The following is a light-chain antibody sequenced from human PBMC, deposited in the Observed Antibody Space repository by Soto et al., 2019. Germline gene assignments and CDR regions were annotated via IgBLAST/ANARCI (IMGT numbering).Light chain of an antibody. CDR2: EVS. J-gene: IGLJ1*01. CDR1: SSDVGGYNY. CDR3: SSYTRSSTPYV. V-gene: IGLV2-14*01. Sequence: QSALTQPASVSGSPGQSITISCTGTSSDVGGYNYVSWYQQHPGKAPKLMIYEVSNRPSRVSNRFSGSKSGNTASLTISGLQAEDEADDYCSSYTRSSTPYVYGTGTKLTFL.